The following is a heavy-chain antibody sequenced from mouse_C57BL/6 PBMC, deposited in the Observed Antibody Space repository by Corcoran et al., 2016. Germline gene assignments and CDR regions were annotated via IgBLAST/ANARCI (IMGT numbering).Heavy chain of an antibody. CDR2: IFPGSGST. CDR3: ARSDWYYFDY. V-gene: IGHV1-75*01. D-gene: IGHD4-1*01. J-gene: IGHJ2*01. CDR1: GYTFTDYY. Sequence: QVQLQQSGPELVKPGASVKISCKASGYTFTDYYINWVKQRPGQGLEWIGWIFPGSGSTYYNEKFKGKATLTVDKSSSTAYMLHSSLTSEDSAVYFCARSDWYYFDYWGQGTTLTVSS.